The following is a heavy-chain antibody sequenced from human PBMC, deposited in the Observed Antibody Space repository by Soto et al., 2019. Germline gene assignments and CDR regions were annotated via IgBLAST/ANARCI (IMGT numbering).Heavy chain of an antibody. CDR2: ISNDVRNI. V-gene: IGHV3-30*18. J-gene: IGHJ4*02. CDR1: GLTFSPYG. D-gene: IGHD3-10*01. Sequence: VQLVESGGGVVQPGRSLRLSCAASGLTFSPYGFHWVRQAPGKGLEWVAVISNDVRNIHYAESVKGRFTISRDNSKNTLYLQMNILRPNNAAVYYCVKDTHGGMTPEFMRVPDWGQGTLVTVSS. CDR3: VKDTHGGMTPEFMRVPD.